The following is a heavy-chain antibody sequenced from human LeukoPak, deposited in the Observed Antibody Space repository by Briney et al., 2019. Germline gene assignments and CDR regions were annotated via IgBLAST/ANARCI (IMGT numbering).Heavy chain of an antibody. CDR1: GYAFSGYY. V-gene: IGHV1-2*02. CDR3: ASSEIGINAFDI. D-gene: IGHD5-24*01. CDR2: IEPKSGGT. Sequence: ASVKVSCKASGYAFSGYYMHWVRQAPGQGLEWMGWIEPKSGGTNYAQNFQGRVTMTRDTSNSTAYMELSRLRSDDTAVYYCASSEIGINAFDIWGQGTMVTVSS. J-gene: IGHJ3*02.